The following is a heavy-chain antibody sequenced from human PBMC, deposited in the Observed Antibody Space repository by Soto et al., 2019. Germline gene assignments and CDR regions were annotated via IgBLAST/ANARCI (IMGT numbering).Heavy chain of an antibody. CDR1: GFTFSDHY. CDR2: IRNKANGFTT. Sequence: GGSLRLSCAASGFTFSDHYMEWVRQAQGKGLEWVGRIRNKANGFTTEYAASVRGRFTISRDDSRNLVYLQMNSLKTEDTAVYYCTRWGASMVYFEYWVRGNLVTVSS. CDR3: TRWGASMVYFEY. V-gene: IGHV3-72*01. D-gene: IGHD2-8*01. J-gene: IGHJ4*02.